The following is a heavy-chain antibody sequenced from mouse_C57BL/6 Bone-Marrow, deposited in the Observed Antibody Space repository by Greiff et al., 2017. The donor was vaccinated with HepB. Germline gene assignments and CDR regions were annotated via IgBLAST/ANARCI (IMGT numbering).Heavy chain of an antibody. V-gene: IGHV2-9-1*01. J-gene: IGHJ2*01. CDR2: IWTGGGS. D-gene: IGHD2-5*01. Sequence: VQVVESGPGLVAPSQRLSITCTVSGFSFTSYAISWVRQPPGKGLEWLGVIWTGGGSNYNSALKSRLSISKDNSKSQVFLKMNSLQTDDTARYYGARNRGSNYDYFDYWGQGTTLTVSS. CDR3: ARNRGSNYDYFDY. CDR1: GFSFTSYA.